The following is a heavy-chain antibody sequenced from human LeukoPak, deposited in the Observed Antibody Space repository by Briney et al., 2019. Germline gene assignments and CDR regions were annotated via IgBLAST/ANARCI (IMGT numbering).Heavy chain of an antibody. CDR1: GFTFRSYW. J-gene: IGHJ4*02. V-gene: IGHV3-7*01. CDR2: INQDGSQK. D-gene: IGHD3-22*01. Sequence: GGSLRLPCAASGFTFRSYWMTWVRQAPGKGLEWVANINQDGSQKYYVDSVEGRFTISRDNAKNSLYLQMNSLRGEDTAVYYCARTSLPRYDYDRGGNYWGQGTLVTVSS. CDR3: ARTSLPRYDYDRGGNY.